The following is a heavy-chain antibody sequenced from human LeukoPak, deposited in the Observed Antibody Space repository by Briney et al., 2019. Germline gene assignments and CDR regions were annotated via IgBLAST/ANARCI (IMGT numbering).Heavy chain of an antibody. Sequence: ASVKVSCKVSGYTLTELSMHWVRQAPGKGLEWMGGFDPEDGETIYAQKFQGRVTMTEDTSTDTAYMELSSLRSEDTAVYYCARDLAAAAGIDPARRYFDYWGQGTLVTVSS. V-gene: IGHV1-24*01. CDR2: FDPEDGET. J-gene: IGHJ4*02. CDR3: ARDLAAAAGIDPARRYFDY. CDR1: GYTLTELS. D-gene: IGHD6-13*01.